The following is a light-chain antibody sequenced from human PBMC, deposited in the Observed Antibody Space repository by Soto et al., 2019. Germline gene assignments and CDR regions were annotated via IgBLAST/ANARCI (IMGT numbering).Light chain of an antibody. V-gene: IGKV3-15*01. CDR2: GAS. J-gene: IGKJ1*01. Sequence: EIVMTQSPATLSVSPGERATLSCRARQSVTSSLAWYQHKPGQAPRLLIYGASTRTTTIPARFSGSGSGTEFTLTFSSLQSEDFAVYYCQQYDNWPGTFGQGTKVEIK. CDR1: QSVTSS. CDR3: QQYDNWPGT.